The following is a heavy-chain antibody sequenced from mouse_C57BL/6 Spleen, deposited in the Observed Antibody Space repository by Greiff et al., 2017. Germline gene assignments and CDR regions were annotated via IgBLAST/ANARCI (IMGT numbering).Heavy chain of an antibody. CDR3: ARAGGPYYYFDY. CDR2: IDPSDSET. V-gene: IGHV1-52*01. D-gene: IGHD3-3*01. Sequence: QVQLQQPGAELVRPGSSVKLSCKASGYTFTSYWMHWVKQRPIQGLEWIGNIDPSDSETHYNQKFKDKATLTVDKSSSTAYMQLSSLTSEDSAVYYCARAGGPYYYFDYWGQGTTLTVSS. CDR1: GYTFTSYW. J-gene: IGHJ2*01.